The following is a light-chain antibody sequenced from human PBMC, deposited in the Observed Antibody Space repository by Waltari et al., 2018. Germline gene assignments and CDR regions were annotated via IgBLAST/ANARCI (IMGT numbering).Light chain of an antibody. V-gene: IGLV1-47*01. Sequence: QSVLTQPPSASGAPGQRVTISCSGSSSDIGSNYVYWFQQIPVTAPKLLIYRNNRRPSGVPDRFSGAKSGASASLAITGLQAEDEGDYYCQSYDRSLRTSLFGGGTKLTVL. CDR3: QSYDRSLRTSL. J-gene: IGLJ3*02. CDR1: SSDIGSNY. CDR2: RNN.